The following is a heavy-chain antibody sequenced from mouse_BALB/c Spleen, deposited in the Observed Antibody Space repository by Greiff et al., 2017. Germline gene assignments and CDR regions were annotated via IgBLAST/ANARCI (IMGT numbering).Heavy chain of an antibody. CDR1: GFTFSSYG. Sequence: EVQRVESGGDLVKPGGSLKLSCAASGFTFSSYGMSWVRQTPDKRLEWVATISSGGSYTYYPDSVKGRFTISRDNAKNTLYLQMSSLKSEDTAMYYCARHKGDRYDGEDYAMDYWGQGTSVTVSS. D-gene: IGHD2-14*01. CDR3: ARHKGDRYDGEDYAMDY. CDR2: ISSGGSYT. J-gene: IGHJ4*01. V-gene: IGHV5-6*01.